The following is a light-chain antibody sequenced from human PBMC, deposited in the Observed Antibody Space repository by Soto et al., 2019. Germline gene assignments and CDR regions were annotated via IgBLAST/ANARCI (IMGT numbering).Light chain of an antibody. CDR3: QSYASRRSGRV. V-gene: IGLV1-40*01. Sequence: QSVLTQPPSVSGSPGQRVTISCTGSSSNIGAGYDVHWYQQLPGTAPKLLIYGNSNRPSGVPDRFSGSKSGTSASLAMTGLQAEDEADYYCQSYASRRSGRVFGGGTKVTVL. J-gene: IGLJ3*02. CDR2: GNS. CDR1: SSNIGAGYD.